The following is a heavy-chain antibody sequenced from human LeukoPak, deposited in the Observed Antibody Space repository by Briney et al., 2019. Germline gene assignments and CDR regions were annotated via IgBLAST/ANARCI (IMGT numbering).Heavy chain of an antibody. CDR2: IYHSGST. J-gene: IGHJ6*04. V-gene: IGHV4-38-2*01. CDR1: GYSISSGYY. D-gene: IGHD3-10*01. CDR3: ARAGVLWFGELAYYYYYGMDV. Sequence: SETLSLTCAVSGYSISSGYYWGWIRQPPGKGLEWIGSIYHSGSTYYNPSLKSRVTISVDTSKNQFSQKLSSVTAADTAVYYCARAGVLWFGELAYYYYYGMDVWGKGTTVTVSS.